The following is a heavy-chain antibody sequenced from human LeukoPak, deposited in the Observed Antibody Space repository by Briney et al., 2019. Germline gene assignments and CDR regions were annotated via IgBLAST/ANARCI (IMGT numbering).Heavy chain of an antibody. D-gene: IGHD3-10*01. Sequence: PSETLSLTCTVSGGSISSYYWSWIRQPPGKGLEWIGYIYYSGSTNYNPSLKSRVTISVDTSKNQFSLKLSSVTAADTAVYYCARENLYYYGSGLDYYYYGMDVWGQGTTVTVSS. CDR3: ARENLYYYGSGLDYYYYGMDV. CDR1: GGSISSYY. V-gene: IGHV4-59*01. J-gene: IGHJ6*02. CDR2: IYYSGST.